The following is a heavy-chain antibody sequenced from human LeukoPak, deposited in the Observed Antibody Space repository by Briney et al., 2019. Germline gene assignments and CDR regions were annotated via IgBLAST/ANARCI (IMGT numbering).Heavy chain of an antibody. Sequence: PGGSLRLSCAASGFTFSSYTMNWVRQAPGKGLEWDSSISSSSSYIYYADSVKGRFTISRDNAKNSLYLQMNSLRAEDTAVYYCASYYGSGSAYFDHWGQGTLVTVSS. CDR3: ASYYGSGSAYFDH. CDR1: GFTFSSYT. D-gene: IGHD3-10*01. J-gene: IGHJ4*02. V-gene: IGHV3-21*01. CDR2: ISSSSSYI.